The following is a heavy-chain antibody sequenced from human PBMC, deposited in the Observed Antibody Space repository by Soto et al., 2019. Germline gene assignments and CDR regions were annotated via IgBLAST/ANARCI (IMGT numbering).Heavy chain of an antibody. D-gene: IGHD3-10*01. J-gene: IGHJ3*01. V-gene: IGHV3-74*01. Sequence: EVQLVESGGGLVQPGESLRLSCAASGFTFSYYWMHWVRQAPGKGLVWVSRIHSDGSSTTYADSVKGRFTISRDNARNTLYLQLISRRAEDTAVYYCASGDGGAFDSWGQGTVVTVAS. CDR3: ASGDGGAFDS. CDR1: GFTFSYYW. CDR2: IHSDGSST.